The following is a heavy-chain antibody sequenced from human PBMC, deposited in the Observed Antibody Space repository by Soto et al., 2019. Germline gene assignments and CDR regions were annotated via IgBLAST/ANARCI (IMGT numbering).Heavy chain of an antibody. D-gene: IGHD3-22*01. CDR3: ATIGGVPLYDSSGSGDAFDI. CDR2: ISAYNGNT. V-gene: IGHV1-18*01. Sequence: ASVKVSCKASGYTFTSYGISWVRQAPGQGLEWMGWISAYNGNTNYAQKLQGRVTMTTDTSTSTAYMELRSLRSDDTAVYYCATIGGVPLYDSSGSGDAFDIWGQGTMVTVSS. J-gene: IGHJ3*02. CDR1: GYTFTSYG.